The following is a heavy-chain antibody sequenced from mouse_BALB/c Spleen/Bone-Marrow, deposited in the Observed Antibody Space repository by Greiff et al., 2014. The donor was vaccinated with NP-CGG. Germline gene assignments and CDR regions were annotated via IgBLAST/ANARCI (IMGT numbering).Heavy chain of an antibody. D-gene: IGHD2-3*01. CDR3: ARALGDGYYYAMDY. J-gene: IGHJ4*01. CDR2: IDPSDSET. V-gene: IGHV1-69*02. CDR1: GYTFTSYW. Sequence: QVQLQQSGAELVKPGAPVRLSCKASGYTFTSYWMNWVKQWPGRGLEWIGRIDPSDSETHYNQKFKDKATLTVDKSSSTAYIQLSSLTSEDSAVYYCARALGDGYYYAMDYWGQGTSVTVSS.